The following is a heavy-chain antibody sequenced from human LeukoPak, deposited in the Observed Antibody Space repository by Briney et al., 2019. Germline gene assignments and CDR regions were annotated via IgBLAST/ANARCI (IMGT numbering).Heavy chain of an antibody. V-gene: IGHV1-2*02. Sequence: ASVKVSCKASGYTFTDYYMHWVRQAPGQGLEWMGWINPNSGDTNYAQKFQGRVTMTRDTSISTAYIELSRLRSDDTAVYYCARVRDLWFGDFDYWGQGTLVTVSS. CDR1: GYTFTDYY. J-gene: IGHJ4*02. CDR3: ARVRDLWFGDFDY. CDR2: INPNSGDT. D-gene: IGHD3-10*01.